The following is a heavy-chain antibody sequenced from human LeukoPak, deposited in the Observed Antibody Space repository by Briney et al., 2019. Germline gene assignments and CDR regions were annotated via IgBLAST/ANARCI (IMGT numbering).Heavy chain of an antibody. CDR2: ISSSSTDT. CDR1: GFTFSAYY. V-gene: IGHV3-11*06. CDR3: VRDKRGKD. Sequence: PGGSLRLSCAPSGFTFSAYYMTWIRQAPGKGLEWVSHISSSSTDTNYADSVKGRFTISRDNAKNSIYLQMNSLRTEDTAVYYCVRDKRGKDLGPGTLVTVSS. D-gene: IGHD1-1*01. J-gene: IGHJ4*03.